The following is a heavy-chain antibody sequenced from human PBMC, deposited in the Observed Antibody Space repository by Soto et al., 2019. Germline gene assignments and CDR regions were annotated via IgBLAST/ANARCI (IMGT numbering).Heavy chain of an antibody. J-gene: IGHJ4*02. V-gene: IGHV1-18*04. Sequence: ASVKVSCKASGYTFTSYGISCVLQAPGQWLEWMGCISAYNGNTNYAQKLQGRVTMTTDTSTSTAYMELRSLRSDDTAVYYCAREGRLQVWDYWGQGTLVTVSS. CDR1: GYTFTSYG. CDR2: ISAYNGNT. D-gene: IGHD3-16*01. CDR3: AREGRLQVWDY.